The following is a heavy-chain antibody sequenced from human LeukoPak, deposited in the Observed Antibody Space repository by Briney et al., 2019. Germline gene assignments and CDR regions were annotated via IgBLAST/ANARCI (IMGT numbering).Heavy chain of an antibody. J-gene: IGHJ6*03. Sequence: PGGSLRLSCAASGFTFSSYAMHWVRQAPGKGLEWVAFIRYDGSNKYYADSVKGRFAISRDNSKNTLYLQMNSLRAEDTAVYYCAKTAYPWFGELFYYYYYMDVWGKGTTVTVSS. D-gene: IGHD3-10*01. CDR2: IRYDGSNK. V-gene: IGHV3-30*02. CDR1: GFTFSSYA. CDR3: AKTAYPWFGELFYYYYYMDV.